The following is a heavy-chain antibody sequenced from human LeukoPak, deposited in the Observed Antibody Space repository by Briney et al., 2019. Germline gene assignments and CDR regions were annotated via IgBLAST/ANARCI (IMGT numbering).Heavy chain of an antibody. V-gene: IGHV1-18*01. CDR2: ISTYNGYA. J-gene: IGHJ6*04. D-gene: IGHD6-19*01. CDR1: GYTFNSYG. CDR3: ARNSSDWYGYMDV. Sequence: ASVKVSCKASGYTFNSYGISWVRQAPGQGLVWMGWISTYNGYANYAQRLQGRVTMTTETSTSTAYMELRSLRSDDTAVYYCARNSSDWYGYMDVWGKGTTVTVSS.